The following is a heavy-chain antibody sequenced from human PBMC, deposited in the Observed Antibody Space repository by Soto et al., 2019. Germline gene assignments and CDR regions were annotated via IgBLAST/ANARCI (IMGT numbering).Heavy chain of an antibody. CDR2: ISSSGSTA. CDR3: TRAAWFPYLSFY. J-gene: IGHJ4*02. CDR1: GFTFSRFE. Sequence: GGCLRLSCAASGFTFSRFELHWVRQAPGKGLEWISYISSSGSTAYYASSVEGRFTISRDNANNSVYLQMDSLRAEDTALYYCTRAAWFPYLSFYWGQGALVTVS. D-gene: IGHD3-10*01. V-gene: IGHV3-48*03.